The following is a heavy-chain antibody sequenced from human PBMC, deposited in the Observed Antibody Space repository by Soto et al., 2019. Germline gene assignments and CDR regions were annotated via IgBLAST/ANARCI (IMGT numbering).Heavy chain of an antibody. V-gene: IGHV1-18*01. Sequence: QVQLVQSGAEVKKPGASVKVSCKASGYTFTSYGISWVRQAPGQGLEWMGWIRAYNGNTNYAQKLQGRVTMTTDTSTSTGYMELSRRRAGDTAVYYCASDPATMVVGGQGTTVTVSS. CDR2: IRAYNGNT. CDR3: ASDPATMVV. J-gene: IGHJ6*02. CDR1: GYTFTSYG.